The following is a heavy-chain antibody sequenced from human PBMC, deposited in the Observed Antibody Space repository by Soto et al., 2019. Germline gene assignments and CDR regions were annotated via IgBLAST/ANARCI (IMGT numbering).Heavy chain of an antibody. J-gene: IGHJ4*02. CDR2: IYYSGST. D-gene: IGHD3-3*01. CDR3: ARRNYDFWSGSPPYYFDY. Sequence: QLQLQESGPGLVKPSETLSLTCTVSGGSISSSSYYWGWIRQPPGKGLEWIGSIYYSGSTYYNPSLKVRVTISVDTSKNQFSLKLSSVTAADTAVYYCARRNYDFWSGSPPYYFDYWGQGTLVTVSS. V-gene: IGHV4-39*01. CDR1: GGSISSSSYY.